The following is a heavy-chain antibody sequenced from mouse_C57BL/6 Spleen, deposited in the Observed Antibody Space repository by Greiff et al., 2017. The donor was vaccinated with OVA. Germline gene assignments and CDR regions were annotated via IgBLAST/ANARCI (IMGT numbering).Heavy chain of an antibody. CDR2: IDPSDSYT. J-gene: IGHJ1*03. Sequence: QVQLKQPGAELVMPGASVKLSCKASGYTFTSYWMHWVKQRPGQGLEWIGEIDPSDSYTNYNQKFKGKSTLTVDKSSSTAYMQLSSLTSEDSAVYYCARSGGNYRYFDVWGTGTTVTVSS. CDR3: ARSGGNYRYFDV. D-gene: IGHD2-1*01. CDR1: GYTFTSYW. V-gene: IGHV1-69*01.